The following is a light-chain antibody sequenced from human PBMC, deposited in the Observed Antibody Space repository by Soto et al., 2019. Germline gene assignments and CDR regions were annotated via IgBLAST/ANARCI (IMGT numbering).Light chain of an antibody. CDR2: TDN. CDR3: AAWDDNLRGYWV. CDR1: TSNIGSNY. V-gene: IGLV1-47*02. J-gene: IGLJ2*01. Sequence: QSVLTQPPSASGTPGQRVTISCSGSTSNIGSNYVYWYQHLPGTAPKLLIYTDNQRPSGVPDRFSGSKSGTSASLAIGGLRSEDEADYFCAAWDDNLRGYWVFGGGTQLTVL.